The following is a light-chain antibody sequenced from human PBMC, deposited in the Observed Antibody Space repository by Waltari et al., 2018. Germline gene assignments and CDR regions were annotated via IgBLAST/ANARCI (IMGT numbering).Light chain of an antibody. CDR3: QQYYSTPPT. Sequence: DIVMTQSPDSLAVSLGERATINCKSSQSVLYSSNNKNYLAWYQQKPGKPPKLLIYWASTRESRVPDRFSGSGSGTDFTLTISSLQAEDVAVYYCQQYYSTPPTFGGGTKVEIK. V-gene: IGKV4-1*01. CDR2: WAS. J-gene: IGKJ4*01. CDR1: QSVLYSSNNKNY.